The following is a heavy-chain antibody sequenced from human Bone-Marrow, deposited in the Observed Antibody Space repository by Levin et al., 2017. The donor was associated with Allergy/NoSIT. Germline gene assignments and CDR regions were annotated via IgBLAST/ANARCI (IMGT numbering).Heavy chain of an antibody. CDR3: ARGAPFCTNGACYDTLDP. J-gene: IGHJ5*02. Sequence: KSGGSLRLSCAVYGGSFSGYYWSWIRQPPGKGLEWIGEINHSGGTTYNPSLKSRLSISVDTSKNQFSLKLSSVTAADTAVYYCARGAPFCTNGACYDTLDPWGQGNLVTVSS. CDR1: GGSFSGYY. V-gene: IGHV4-34*01. D-gene: IGHD2-8*01. CDR2: INHSGGT.